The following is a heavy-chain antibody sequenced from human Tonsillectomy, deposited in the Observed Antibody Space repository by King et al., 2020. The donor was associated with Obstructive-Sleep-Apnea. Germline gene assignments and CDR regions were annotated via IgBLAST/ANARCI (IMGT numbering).Heavy chain of an antibody. D-gene: IGHD2-21*02. V-gene: IGHV3-23*04. CDR1: GCTFSSHA. J-gene: IGHJ4*02. Sequence: VQLVESGGGLVQPGGSLRLSCAASGCTFSSHAISWVRQAPGKGLEWVSGISGSGGNTYYADSVKGRFTISRDNSKNTLYLQMNSLRAEDTAVFYCAKLGPTGRGDSFNYWGQGTLVTVSS. CDR3: AKLGPTGRGDSFNY. CDR2: ISGSGGNT.